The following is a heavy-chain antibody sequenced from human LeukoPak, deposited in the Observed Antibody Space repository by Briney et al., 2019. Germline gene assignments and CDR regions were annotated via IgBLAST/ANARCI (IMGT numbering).Heavy chain of an antibody. Sequence: GGSPRLSCAASGFTFSSYAMSWVRQAPGKGLEWVSAIRGSGGSTYYADSVKGRFTISRDNSKNTLYLQVNSLRAEDTAVYYCAKDGGLRRYFDLWGRGTLVTVSS. J-gene: IGHJ2*01. CDR1: GFTFSSYA. V-gene: IGHV3-23*01. CDR3: AKDGGLRRYFDL. CDR2: IRGSGGST. D-gene: IGHD3-16*01.